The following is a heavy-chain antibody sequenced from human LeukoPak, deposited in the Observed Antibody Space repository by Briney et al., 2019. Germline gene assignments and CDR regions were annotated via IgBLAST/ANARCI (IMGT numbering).Heavy chain of an antibody. D-gene: IGHD2-15*01. CDR1: GFTFSSYW. Sequence: PGGSLRLSCAASGFTFSSYWMSWVRQAPGKALEWVANIKQDGSEKYYVDSVKGRFTISRDNAKNSLFLQMNSLRDEDTAVYYCARATGHCNTGSCRYYYFYGMDVWGQGTTVTVSS. V-gene: IGHV3-7*01. CDR2: IKQDGSEK. CDR3: ARATGHCNTGSCRYYYFYGMDV. J-gene: IGHJ6*02.